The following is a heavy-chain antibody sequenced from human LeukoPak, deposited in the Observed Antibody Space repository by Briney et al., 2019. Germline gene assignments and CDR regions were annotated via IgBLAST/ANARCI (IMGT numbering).Heavy chain of an antibody. CDR2: IYASGST. CDR3: ARDSIS. V-gene: IGHV4-4*07. Sequence: SETLSLTCAVSGGSLNFHYWSWIRQPAGKGLEWIGRIYASGSTNYNPSLKSRVTMSVDTSKNQFSLKLTSVTAADTAVYYCARDSISWGQGTLVTVSS. J-gene: IGHJ5*02. CDR1: GGSLNFHY.